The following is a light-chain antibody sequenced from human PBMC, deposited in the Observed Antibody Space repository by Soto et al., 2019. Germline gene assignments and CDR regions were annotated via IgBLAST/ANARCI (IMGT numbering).Light chain of an antibody. CDR3: QQYGSSLTWT. Sequence: EIVLTQSPGTLSLSQGERATLSCRASQSVSSSYLAWYQQKPGQAPRLLIYGASTRATGIPDRFSGSGSGTDFTLTISSLEFGDSAVYYCQQYGSSLTWTFGQGTIVDI. V-gene: IGKV3-20*01. CDR2: GAS. J-gene: IGKJ1*01. CDR1: QSVSSSY.